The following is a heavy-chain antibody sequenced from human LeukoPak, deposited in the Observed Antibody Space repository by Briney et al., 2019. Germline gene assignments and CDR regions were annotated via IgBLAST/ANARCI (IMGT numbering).Heavy chain of an antibody. CDR3: ARVWGYCSSTSCWFDP. D-gene: IGHD2-2*01. CDR1: GGSISGYY. CDR2: IYTSGNT. J-gene: IGHJ5*02. Sequence: SETLSLTCTVSGGSISGYYWSWIRQPAGKGLEWIGRIYTSGNTNYTPSLKSRVTMSVDTSKNQFSLKLSSVTAADTAVYYCARVWGYCSSTSCWFDPWGQGTLVTVSS. V-gene: IGHV4-4*07.